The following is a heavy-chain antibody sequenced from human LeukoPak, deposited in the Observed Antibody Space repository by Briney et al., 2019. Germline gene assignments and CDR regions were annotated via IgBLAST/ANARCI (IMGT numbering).Heavy chain of an antibody. CDR1: GFTFSTYT. D-gene: IGHD4-17*01. CDR2: ISSSSSTI. CDR3: ARTYANYFDY. J-gene: IGHJ4*02. Sequence: GGSLRLSCAASGFTFSTYTMNWVRQAPGKGLEWVSYISSSSSTIYYADSVKGRFTISRDNAKNSLYLQMNSLRAEDTAVYYCARTYANYFDYWGQGTLVTVSS. V-gene: IGHV3-48*01.